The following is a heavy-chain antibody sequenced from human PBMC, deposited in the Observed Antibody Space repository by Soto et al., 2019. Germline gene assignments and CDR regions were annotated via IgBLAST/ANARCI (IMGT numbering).Heavy chain of an antibody. CDR1: GFTFSSYA. V-gene: IGHV3-23*01. CDR3: AKKHGDYDY. J-gene: IGHJ4*02. D-gene: IGHD4-17*01. CDR2: ISGSGGST. Sequence: GESLTLSCAASGFTFSSYAMSWIRQAPGKGLEWISAISGSGGSTYYAAYQKGRLTITRHKTKAPLHLQMKTLIAVDKAVYYRAKKHGDYDYWGKEPLVT.